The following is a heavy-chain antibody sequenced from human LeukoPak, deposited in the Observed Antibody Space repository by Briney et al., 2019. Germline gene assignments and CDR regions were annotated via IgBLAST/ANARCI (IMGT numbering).Heavy chain of an antibody. V-gene: IGHV1-69*13. CDR2: IIPIFGTA. D-gene: IGHD6-6*01. CDR1: GGTFSSYA. Sequence: SVKVSCKASGGTFSSYAISWVRQAPGQGLEWMGGIIPIFGTANYAQKFQGRVTITADESTSTAYMELSSLRSEDTAVYYCATGSSSTRYYYYYMDVWGKGTTVTVSS. J-gene: IGHJ6*03. CDR3: ATGSSSTRYYYYYMDV.